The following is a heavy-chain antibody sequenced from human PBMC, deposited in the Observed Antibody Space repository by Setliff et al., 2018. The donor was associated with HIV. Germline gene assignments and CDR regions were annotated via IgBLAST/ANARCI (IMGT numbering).Heavy chain of an antibody. Sequence: PSETLSLTCTVSGDSTSSSSSYWGWIRQPPGKGLEWIGSIYYSGSTYYNPSLKSRVTISVDTSKNQFSLKLNSVTAADTAVYYCARTRGYTYGYIDSWAQGTLGTV. J-gene: IGHJ4*02. D-gene: IGHD5-18*01. CDR3: ARTRGYTYGYIDS. V-gene: IGHV4-39*01. CDR1: GDSTSSSSSY. CDR2: IYYSGST.